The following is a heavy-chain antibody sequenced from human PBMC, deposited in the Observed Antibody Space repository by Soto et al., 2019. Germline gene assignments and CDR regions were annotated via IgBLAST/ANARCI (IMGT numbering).Heavy chain of an antibody. CDR1: GGSISSSSYY. J-gene: IGHJ6*02. V-gene: IGHV4-39*01. CDR2: IYYSWST. Sequence: SETLSLTYTVSGGSISSSSYYWGWIRQPPGKGLGWVGSIYYSWSTCYNPSLKSRVTISVDTSKNQFSLKLSSVTAADTAVYSCARVQPNSPDYYYFGMDGWGQGTTVPVSS. D-gene: IGHD7-27*01. CDR3: ARVQPNSPDYYYFGMDG.